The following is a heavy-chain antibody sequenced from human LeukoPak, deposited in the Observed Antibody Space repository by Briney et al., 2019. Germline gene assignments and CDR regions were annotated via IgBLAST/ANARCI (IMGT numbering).Heavy chain of an antibody. CDR2: ISAYNGNT. J-gene: IGHJ3*02. CDR3: ARIRDGYNDAYDI. CDR1: GYTFTSYG. D-gene: IGHD5-24*01. Sequence: ASVKVSCKASGYTFTSYGISWVRQAPGQGLEWMGWISAYNGNTNYAQKLQGRVTMTTDTSTSTVYMELSSLRSEDTAIYYCARIRDGYNDAYDIWGQGTVATVPS. V-gene: IGHV1-18*01.